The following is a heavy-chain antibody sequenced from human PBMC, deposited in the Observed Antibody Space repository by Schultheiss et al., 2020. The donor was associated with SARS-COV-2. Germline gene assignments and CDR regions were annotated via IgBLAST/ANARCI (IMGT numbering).Heavy chain of an antibody. D-gene: IGHD3-3*01. CDR3: ARAARTKITIFGVVTSRYYYYMDV. CDR2: INHSGST. Sequence: SETLSLTCAVYGGSFSGYYWSWIRQPPGKGLEWIGEINHSGSTNYNPSLKSRVTISVDTSKNQFSLKLSSVTAVDTAVYYCARAARTKITIFGVVTSRYYYYMDVWGKGTTVTVSS. J-gene: IGHJ6*03. CDR1: GGSFSGYY. V-gene: IGHV4-34*01.